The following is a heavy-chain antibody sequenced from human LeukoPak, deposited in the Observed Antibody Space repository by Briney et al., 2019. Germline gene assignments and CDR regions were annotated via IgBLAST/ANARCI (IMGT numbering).Heavy chain of an antibody. Sequence: ASVKVSCKASGGTLSSYVISWVRQAPGQGLEWMGGFISIFGTPNYAQKFQGRVTMTRDTSISTAYMELSSLRSEDTAVYYCAREVGSGWYYFDYWGQGTLVTVSS. CDR2: FISIFGTP. CDR3: AREVGSGWYYFDY. D-gene: IGHD6-19*01. CDR1: GGTLSSYV. V-gene: IGHV1-69*05. J-gene: IGHJ4*02.